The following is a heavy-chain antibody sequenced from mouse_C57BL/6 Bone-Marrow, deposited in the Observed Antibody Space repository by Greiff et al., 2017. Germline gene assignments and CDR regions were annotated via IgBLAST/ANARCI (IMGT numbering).Heavy chain of an antibody. D-gene: IGHD1-1*02. CDR3: ARETYGFDY. CDR2: ISDGGSYT. Sequence: EVKLVESGGGLVKPGGSLKLSCAASGFTFSSYAMSWVRQTPEKRLEWVATISDGGSYTYYPDNVKGRFTISRDNAKNNLYLQMSHLKSEDTAMYYCARETYGFDYWGQGTTLTVSS. V-gene: IGHV5-4*01. J-gene: IGHJ2*01. CDR1: GFTFSSYA.